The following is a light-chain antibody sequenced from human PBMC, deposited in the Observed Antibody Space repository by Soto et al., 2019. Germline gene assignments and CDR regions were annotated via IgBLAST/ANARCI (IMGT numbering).Light chain of an antibody. CDR3: QHKG. Sequence: DIQMTQSPSTLSASVGDRVTITCRASQSISSWLAWYQQKPGKAPKLLIYDASSLESGVPSRXXXXXXGTEFTLTISSLQPDDFATYYCQHKGFGQGTKVEIK. CDR1: QSISSW. CDR2: DAS. J-gene: IGKJ1*01. V-gene: IGKV1-5*01.